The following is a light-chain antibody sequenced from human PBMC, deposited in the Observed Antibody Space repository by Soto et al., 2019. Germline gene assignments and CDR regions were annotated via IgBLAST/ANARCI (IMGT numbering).Light chain of an antibody. V-gene: IGKV1-12*01. CDR2: AAS. CDR3: QQADSFPIT. CDR1: EDINSR. Sequence: DIQMTQSPSGVSASVLQRVTISCRASEDINSRLAWYQQKPGNAPKLLIYAASILQSGVPSRFSGYGSGADFTLSISSLQPEDFATYYCQQADSFPITFGQGTRREIK. J-gene: IGKJ5*01.